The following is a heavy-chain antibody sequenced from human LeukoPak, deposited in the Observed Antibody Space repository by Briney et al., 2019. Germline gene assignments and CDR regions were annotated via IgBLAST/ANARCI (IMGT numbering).Heavy chain of an antibody. D-gene: IGHD3-3*01. V-gene: IGHV4-38-2*01. Sequence: SETLSLTCAVSGYSISSGYYWGWIRQPPGKGLEWIGSTYHSGSTYYNPSLKSRVTISVDTSKNQFSLKLSSVTAADTAVYYCARGLTYDFWSGYYSGYFDYWGQGTLVTVSS. CDR2: TYHSGST. CDR1: GYSISSGYY. J-gene: IGHJ4*02. CDR3: ARGLTYDFWSGYYSGYFDY.